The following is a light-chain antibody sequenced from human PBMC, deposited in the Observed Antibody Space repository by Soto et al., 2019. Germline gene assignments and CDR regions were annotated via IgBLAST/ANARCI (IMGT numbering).Light chain of an antibody. J-gene: IGKJ4*01. Sequence: EIVMTQSPATLSASPGERVTLSCRASQSVSTILAWYQHQPGQAPRLLMYGASTRVTGIPARFSGSGSGTEFTLSISSLQSEDFAVYYCQQYYAWPLTFGGGTKVEIK. CDR2: GAS. CDR1: QSVSTI. V-gene: IGKV3-15*01. CDR3: QQYYAWPLT.